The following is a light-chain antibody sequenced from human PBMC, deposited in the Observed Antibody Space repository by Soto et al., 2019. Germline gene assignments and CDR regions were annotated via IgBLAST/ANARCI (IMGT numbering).Light chain of an antibody. CDR1: SSDVGSHNF. J-gene: IGLJ3*02. V-gene: IGLV2-23*02. Sequence: QSALTQPASVSGSSGQSITISCTGTSSDVGSHNFVSWYQQHPGKAPKLMIYGVRERPSGVSNRFSGSKSGNTASLTISGLQAEDEADYYCCSDAGSLTWVFGGGTKVTVL. CDR3: CSDAGSLTWV. CDR2: GVR.